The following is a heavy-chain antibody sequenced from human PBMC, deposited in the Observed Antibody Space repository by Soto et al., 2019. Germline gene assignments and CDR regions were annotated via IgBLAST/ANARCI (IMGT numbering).Heavy chain of an antibody. Sequence: PXASLRLSCATSGFTFSSYWMNWVRQAPGKGLEWVANIKQYGGEKYYVDSVKGRFTISRDNAKNSLYLQMNSLRADDTAVYYCARGADCTNGVCYDDAFDIWGQGTMVTVSS. D-gene: IGHD2-8*01. V-gene: IGHV3-7*01. J-gene: IGHJ3*02. CDR1: GFTFSSYW. CDR2: IKQYGGEK. CDR3: ARGADCTNGVCYDDAFDI.